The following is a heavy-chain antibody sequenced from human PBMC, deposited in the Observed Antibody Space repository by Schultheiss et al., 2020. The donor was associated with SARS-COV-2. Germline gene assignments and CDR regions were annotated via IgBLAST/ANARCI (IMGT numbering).Heavy chain of an antibody. CDR1: GFTVSSNY. Sequence: GESLKISCAASGFTVSSNYMSWVRQAPGKGLEWVSVIYSGGSTYYADSVKGRFTISRDNSRDTLYLQMNSLRAEDTAVYFCAKGGRNYDFWSAFYYFDYWGQGALGTGSS. J-gene: IGHJ4*02. V-gene: IGHV3-53*01. CDR2: IYSGGST. D-gene: IGHD3-3*01. CDR3: AKGGRNYDFWSAFYYFDY.